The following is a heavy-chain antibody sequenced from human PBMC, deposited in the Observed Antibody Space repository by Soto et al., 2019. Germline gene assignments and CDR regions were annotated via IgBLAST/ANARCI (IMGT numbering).Heavy chain of an antibody. V-gene: IGHV3-30-3*01. J-gene: IGHJ4*02. CDR2: ISYDGGDK. Sequence: ESGGGVVQPGWSLRLSCAASAFTFSSYSMHWVHQAPGKGLEWVAVISYDGGDKYYADSVKGRFTISRDNSKSTLYLQMNSLTPEDTAVYYCARVYSSLDYGIDYWGQGTLVTVSS. D-gene: IGHD5-12*01. CDR3: ARVYSSLDYGIDY. CDR1: AFTFSSYS.